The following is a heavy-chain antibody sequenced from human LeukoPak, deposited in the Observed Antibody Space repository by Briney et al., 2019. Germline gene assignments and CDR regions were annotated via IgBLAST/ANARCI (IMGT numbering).Heavy chain of an antibody. CDR3: ARVLGRGYGGRFDP. CDR2: INHSGST. CDR1: GGSFSGYY. J-gene: IGHJ5*02. V-gene: IGHV4-34*01. D-gene: IGHD4-23*01. Sequence: SETLSLTCAVYGGSFSGYYWSWIRQPPGKGLEWIGEINHSGSTNYNPSLKSRVTISVDTSKNPFSLKLSSVTAADTAVYYCARVLGRGYGGRFDPWGQGTLVTVSP.